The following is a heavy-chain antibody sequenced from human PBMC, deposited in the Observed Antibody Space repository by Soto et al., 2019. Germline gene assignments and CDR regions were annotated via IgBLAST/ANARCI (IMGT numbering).Heavy chain of an antibody. Sequence: ASVKVSCKASGYTFTGYYMHWVRQAPGQGLEWTGWINPNSGGTSYAQKCQGWVTMTRDTSISTAYMELSRLRSDDTALYYCARDDGTELAFDIWGQGTMVTV. CDR3: ARDDGTELAFDI. CDR1: GYTFTGYY. D-gene: IGHD1-26*01. V-gene: IGHV1-2*04. CDR2: INPNSGGT. J-gene: IGHJ3*02.